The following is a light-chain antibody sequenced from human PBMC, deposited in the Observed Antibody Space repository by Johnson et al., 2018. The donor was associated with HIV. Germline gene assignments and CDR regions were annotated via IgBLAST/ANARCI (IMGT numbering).Light chain of an antibody. Sequence: QSVLTQPPSVSAAPGQKVTISCSGSSSNIGSTSVSWYQQLPGTAPKLLIYENNKRPSGIPDRFSGSKSGTSATLGITGLQTGDEADYYCGTWDSNLSAYVFGTGTKVTVL. J-gene: IGLJ1*01. CDR2: ENN. CDR1: SSNIGSTS. V-gene: IGLV1-51*02. CDR3: GTWDSNLSAYV.